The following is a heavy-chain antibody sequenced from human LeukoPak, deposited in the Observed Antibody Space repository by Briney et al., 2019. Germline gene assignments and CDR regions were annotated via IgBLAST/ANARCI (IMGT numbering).Heavy chain of an antibody. Sequence: GGSLRLSCAVSGFTFSSYAMHWVRQAPGKGLEWVAVISYDGSNKYYADSVKGRFTISRDNSKNTLYLQMNSLRAEDTAVYYCVILLTPGSDYWGQGTLVTVSS. CDR3: VILLTPGSDY. V-gene: IGHV3-30*04. J-gene: IGHJ4*02. CDR1: GFTFSSYA. D-gene: IGHD3-10*01. CDR2: ISYDGSNK.